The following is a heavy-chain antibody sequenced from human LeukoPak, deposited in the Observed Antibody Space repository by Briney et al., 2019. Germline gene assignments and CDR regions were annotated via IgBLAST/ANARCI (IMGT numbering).Heavy chain of an antibody. Sequence: PGGSLRLSCVASGFTFSTYAMSWVRQAPGKGLEWVSAISGSGGSTYYADSVKGRFTISRDNSKNTLYLQMNSLRAEDTAVYYCAKSAAHYYGSGTATDYWGQGTLVTVSS. V-gene: IGHV3-23*01. CDR1: GFTFSTYA. CDR2: ISGSGGST. D-gene: IGHD3-10*01. J-gene: IGHJ4*02. CDR3: AKSAAHYYGSGTATDY.